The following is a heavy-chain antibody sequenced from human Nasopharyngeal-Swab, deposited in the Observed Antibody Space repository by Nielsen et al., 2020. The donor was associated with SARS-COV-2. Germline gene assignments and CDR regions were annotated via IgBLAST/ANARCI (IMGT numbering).Heavy chain of an antibody. V-gene: IGHV3-23*01. D-gene: IGHD3-16*01. Sequence: VRQAPGKGLEWVSTISGAGDLIFYADPVRGRFTISRDNSKNTLYLQMDRLRLEDTAVYYCARDGGAAVADWYYYMDVWGEGTTVTVSS. CDR2: ISGAGDLI. J-gene: IGHJ6*03. CDR3: ARDGGAAVADWYYYMDV.